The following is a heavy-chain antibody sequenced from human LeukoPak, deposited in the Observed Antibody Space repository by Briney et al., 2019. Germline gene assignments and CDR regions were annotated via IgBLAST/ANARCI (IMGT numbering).Heavy chain of an antibody. J-gene: IGHJ4*02. D-gene: IGHD5-12*01. CDR1: GYTFTSYG. CDR2: ISAYNGNT. V-gene: IGHV1-18*01. CDR3: ARDPTVDIVATISTQRPFDY. Sequence: ASVKVSCKASGYTFTSYGISWVRQAPGQGLEWMGWISAYNGNTNYAQKLQGRVTMTTDTSTSTAYMELRSLRSDDTAMYYCARDPTVDIVATISTQRPFDYWGQGTLVTVSS.